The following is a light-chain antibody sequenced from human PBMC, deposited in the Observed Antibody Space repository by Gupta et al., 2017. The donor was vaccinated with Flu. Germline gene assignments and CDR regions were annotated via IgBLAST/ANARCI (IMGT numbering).Light chain of an antibody. V-gene: IGKV1-5*03. CDR2: KAS. CDR1: QNINTW. CDR3: QHEDSYPYT. J-gene: IGKJ2*01. Sequence: PSTLSVSLGDRVTISCRASQNINTWLAWFQQKPGRAPKLLISKASSLEDGVPTRFDGSGSGTQFSLIITNIQADDFASYYCQHEDSYPYTFGHGTKLEIK.